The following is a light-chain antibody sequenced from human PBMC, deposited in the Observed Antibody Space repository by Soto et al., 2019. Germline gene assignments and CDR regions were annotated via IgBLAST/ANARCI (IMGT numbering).Light chain of an antibody. Sequence: SVLTQPPSASGSPGQSVTISCTGTSSDVGGYNYVSWYQQHPGKAPKLMIYEVSKRPSGVPDRFSGPKSGNTASLTVSGLQAEDEADYYCSSYAGTKNFYVFGTGTKVTVL. CDR1: SSDVGGYNY. CDR2: EVS. CDR3: SSYAGTKNFYV. J-gene: IGLJ1*01. V-gene: IGLV2-8*01.